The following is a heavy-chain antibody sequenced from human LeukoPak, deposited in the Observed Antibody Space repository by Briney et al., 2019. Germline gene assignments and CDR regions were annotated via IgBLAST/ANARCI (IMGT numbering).Heavy chain of an antibody. CDR2: ISYDGSNK. CDR3: AKPDDGYSYYFDY. J-gene: IGHJ4*02. D-gene: IGHD3-22*01. V-gene: IGHV3-30*18. CDR1: GFTFSSYG. Sequence: GRSLRLSCAASGFTFSSYGMHWVRQAPGKGLEWVAVISYDGSNKYYADSVKGRFTISRDNSKNTLYLQMNSLRAEDTAVYYCAKPDDGYSYYFDYWGQGTLVTVSS.